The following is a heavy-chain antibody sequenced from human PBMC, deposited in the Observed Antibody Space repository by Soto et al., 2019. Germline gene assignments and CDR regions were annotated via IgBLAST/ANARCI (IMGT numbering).Heavy chain of an antibody. CDR3: ARRARGLVGLYYYYGMDV. D-gene: IGHD2-21*01. V-gene: IGHV4-39*01. CDR2: IFYSGTT. CDR1: GGSISSSSYY. Sequence: SETLSLTCTVSGGSISSSSYYWGWIRQPPGKGLEWIGSIFYSGTTYYNPSLKSRVTISVDTSKNQFSLKLSSVTAADTAVYYCARRARGLVGLYYYYGMDVWGQGTTVTVSS. J-gene: IGHJ6*02.